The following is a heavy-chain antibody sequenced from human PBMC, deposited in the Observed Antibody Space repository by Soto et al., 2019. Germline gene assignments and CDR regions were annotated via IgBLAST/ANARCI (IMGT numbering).Heavy chain of an antibody. CDR2: IRGSGGST. CDR1: GFTFSSYA. J-gene: IGHJ6*02. Sequence: EVQLLESGGGLVQPGGSLRLSCAASGFTFSSYAMSWVRQAPGKGLEWVSAIRGSGGSTYYADSVKGRFTISRDNSKNTLYLQRNSRRAEDTAVYYCVHPVEQQLPDYYYYYGMDVWGQGTTVTVSS. CDR3: VHPVEQQLPDYYYYYGMDV. D-gene: IGHD6-13*01. V-gene: IGHV3-23*01.